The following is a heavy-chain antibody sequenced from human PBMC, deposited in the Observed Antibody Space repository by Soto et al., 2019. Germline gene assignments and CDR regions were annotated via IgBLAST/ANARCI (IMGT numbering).Heavy chain of an antibody. CDR1: GDTFKNCV. CDR3: AAELGFGKLSVV. J-gene: IGHJ6*02. CDR2: IIPLFGTT. V-gene: IGHV1-69*01. Sequence: QVQVVQSGVEVRRPGSSVKVSCKASGDTFKNCVISWVRQAPGQGLEWMGGIIPLFGTTDFAQRFQGRLPITTDESTTTAYMELSRLRSEDTATYYCAAELGFGKLSVVWGQGTTVIVSS. D-gene: IGHD3-10*01.